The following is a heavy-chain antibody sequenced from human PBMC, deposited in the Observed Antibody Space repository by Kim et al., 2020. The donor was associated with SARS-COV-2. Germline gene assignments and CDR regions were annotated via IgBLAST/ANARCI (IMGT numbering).Heavy chain of an antibody. J-gene: IGHJ6*02. CDR2: ISGDGGST. V-gene: IGHV3-43*02. CDR1: GFTFDDYA. CDR3: AKDGEQANNWNYYNYYYSGMDV. Sequence: GGSLRLSCAASGFTFDDYAMHWVRQAPGKGLEWVSLISGDGGSTYYADSVKGRFTISRDNSKNSLYLQMNSLRTEDTALYYCAKDGEQANNWNYYNYYYSGMDVWGQGTTVTVS. D-gene: IGHD1-7*01.